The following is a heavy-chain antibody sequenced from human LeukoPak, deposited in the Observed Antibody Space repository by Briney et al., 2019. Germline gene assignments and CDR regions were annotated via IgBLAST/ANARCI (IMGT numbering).Heavy chain of an antibody. V-gene: IGHV4-39*01. D-gene: IGHD3-22*01. CDR2: IYYSGST. CDR1: GGSITRSSYY. J-gene: IGHJ4*02. CDR3: ASHQSYYDSSGYFPFDN. Sequence: SETLSLTCAVSGGSITRSSYYWGWIRQPPGKGREWIGSIYYSGSTYYNPSLKSRVTISVDTSKNQFSLKLTSVTAADTAVYYCASHQSYYDSSGYFPFDNWGQGTLVTVSS.